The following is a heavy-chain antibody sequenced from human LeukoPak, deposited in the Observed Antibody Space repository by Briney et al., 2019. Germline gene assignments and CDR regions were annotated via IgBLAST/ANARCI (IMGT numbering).Heavy chain of an antibody. J-gene: IGHJ3*02. CDR1: GFTFSSYG. Sequence: PGGSLRLSCAASGFTFSSYGMHGVRQAPGKGREWVAFIRYDGSSNYYADSVKGRFTISRDNSKNTLYLQMHSLRPEATAVYYCASERDYGASNAFDIWGRGTMVTVSS. CDR2: IRYDGSSN. V-gene: IGHV3-30*02. D-gene: IGHD4-17*01. CDR3: ASERDYGASNAFDI.